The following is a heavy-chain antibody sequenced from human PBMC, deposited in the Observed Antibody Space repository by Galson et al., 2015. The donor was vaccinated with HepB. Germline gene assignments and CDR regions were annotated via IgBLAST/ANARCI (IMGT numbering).Heavy chain of an antibody. Sequence: SLRLSCAASGFTFSDYYVAWIRQAPGKGLERVSHISSSGNTISYADSVKGRFTISRDNTNNSLYLQLNSLRADDTAVYYCARRSRFWSGYPFDLWGQGTLVTVSS. J-gene: IGHJ5*02. CDR1: GFTFSDYY. D-gene: IGHD3-3*01. V-gene: IGHV3-11*01. CDR3: ARRSRFWSGYPFDL. CDR2: ISSSGNTI.